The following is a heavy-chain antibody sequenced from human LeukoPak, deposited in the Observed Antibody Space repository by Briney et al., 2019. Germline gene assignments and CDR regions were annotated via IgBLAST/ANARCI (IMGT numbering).Heavy chain of an antibody. CDR1: GASFSNYY. V-gene: IGHV4-34*01. D-gene: IGHD3-16*01. Sequence: SETLSLTCAVYGASFSNYYWTWIRQPPGKGLEWIGEINHRGRTNYNPSLKSRVAISVDTSKNQFSLKLSSVTAVDAAVYYCARVGIMEQVAYFDLWGQGTLVTVSS. CDR3: ARVGIMEQVAYFDL. CDR2: INHRGRT. J-gene: IGHJ4*02.